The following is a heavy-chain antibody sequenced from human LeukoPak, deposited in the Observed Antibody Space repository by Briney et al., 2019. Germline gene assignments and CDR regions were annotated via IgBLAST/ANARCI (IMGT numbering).Heavy chain of an antibody. J-gene: IGHJ3*02. CDR2: IYYSGST. D-gene: IGHD3-16*01. Sequence: SETLSLTCTVSGGSISSYYWSWIRQPPGKGLEWIGYIYYSGSTNYNPSLKSRVTISVDTSKNQFSLKLSSGTAADTAVYYCARDEGGSAFDIWGQGTMVTVSS. V-gene: IGHV4-59*01. CDR1: GGSISSYY. CDR3: ARDEGGSAFDI.